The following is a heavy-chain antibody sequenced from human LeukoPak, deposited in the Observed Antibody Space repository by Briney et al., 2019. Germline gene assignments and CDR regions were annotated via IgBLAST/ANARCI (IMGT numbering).Heavy chain of an antibody. CDR3: ARAYDFWSGYPYYYGMDV. V-gene: IGHV1-2*06. D-gene: IGHD3-3*01. CDR1: GYTLTELS. Sequence: ASVKVSCKVSGYTLTELSMHWVRQAPGQGLEWMGRINPNSGGTNYAQKFQGRVTMTRDTSISTAYMELSRLRSDDTAVYYCARAYDFWSGYPYYYGMDVWGQGTTVTVSS. J-gene: IGHJ6*02. CDR2: INPNSGGT.